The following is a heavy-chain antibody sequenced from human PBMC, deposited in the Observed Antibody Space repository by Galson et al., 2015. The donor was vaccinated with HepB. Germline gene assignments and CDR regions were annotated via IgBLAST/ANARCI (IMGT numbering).Heavy chain of an antibody. Sequence: SLRLSCAAAGFRFSKYWMSWVRQAPGKGQEWVSNIKEDGSKKNYVDSVKGRFTISRDNAKKSLYLQMNSLRAEDTAVYYCARENTDMDDAFDIWGQGTMVTVSS. J-gene: IGHJ3*02. CDR1: GFRFSKYW. CDR3: ARENTDMDDAFDI. D-gene: IGHD5-18*01. V-gene: IGHV3-7*03. CDR2: IKEDGSKK.